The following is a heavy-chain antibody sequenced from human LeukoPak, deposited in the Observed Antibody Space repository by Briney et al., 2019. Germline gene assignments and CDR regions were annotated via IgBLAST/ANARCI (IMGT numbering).Heavy chain of an antibody. J-gene: IGHJ4*02. CDR1: GFTFSSYA. D-gene: IGHD2-15*01. V-gene: IGHV3-23*01. CDR3: AKAPVTTCSGAYCYPFDY. CDR2: ISGSGGST. Sequence: GGSLRLSCAASGFTFSSYAMSWVRQAPGKGLEWVSAISGSGGSTYYADSVKGRFTISRDNSKNTLYLQMNSLRAEDTAVYYCAKAPVTTCSGAYCYPFDYWGQGTLVTVSS.